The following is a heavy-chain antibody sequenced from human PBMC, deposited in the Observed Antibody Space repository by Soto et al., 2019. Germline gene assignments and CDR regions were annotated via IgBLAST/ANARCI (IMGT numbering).Heavy chain of an antibody. CDR1: GGSFHGYY. Sequence: SGPLSLTYAAYGGSFHGYYWSWICWPPGKGLVWIGEINHSGSTNYNPSLKSRDTISVDTCKNQFSLTRRSVTAPDTIEYYGGSTWRPHWYCDLCVRGTLVAVSS. CDR3: GSTWRPHWYCDL. D-gene: IGHD3-16*01. J-gene: IGHJ2*01. V-gene: IGHV4-34*01. CDR2: INHSGST.